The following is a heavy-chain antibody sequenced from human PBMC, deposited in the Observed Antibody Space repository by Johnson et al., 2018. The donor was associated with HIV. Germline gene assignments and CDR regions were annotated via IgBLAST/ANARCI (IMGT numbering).Heavy chain of an antibody. CDR3: AREVVAGNKIDAFDI. J-gene: IGHJ3*02. V-gene: IGHV3-25*05. Sequence: VQLVESGGGLAKPAWSPRLSCAASQFSFTSYYMNCVRQAPGNGLELVGQVNPNGDNTYYSNSVKGRFTISRENSKNTLYFQMGSLRVEDVAVYYCAREVVAGNKIDAFDIRGRGTMVTVSS. CDR1: QFSFTSYY. CDR2: VNPNGDNT. D-gene: IGHD6-19*01.